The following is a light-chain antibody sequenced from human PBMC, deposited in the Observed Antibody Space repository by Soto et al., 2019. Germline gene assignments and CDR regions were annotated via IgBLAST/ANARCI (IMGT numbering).Light chain of an antibody. V-gene: IGKV3-20*01. CDR2: GAS. CDR1: QSIRSER. Sequence: LLTPSSNSLASSHREQTTLSCRASQSIRSERLAWYQQKPGQAPRRLIFGASIRATGIPDRFSGSGSGTDFTLTISRLEAEDFAGYYCPQYGSSPTTFGQGTKVDIK. CDR3: PQYGSSPTT. J-gene: IGKJ1*01.